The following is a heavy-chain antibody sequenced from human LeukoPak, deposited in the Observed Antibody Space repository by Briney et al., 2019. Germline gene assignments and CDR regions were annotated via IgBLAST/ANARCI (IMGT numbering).Heavy chain of an antibody. J-gene: IGHJ6*02. V-gene: IGHV3-49*04. CDR2: IRSKAYGGTT. CDR3: TRDPSSPIAAAGGYYYGMDV. D-gene: IGHD6-13*01. Sequence: PGGSLRLSCTASGFTFGDYAMSWVRQAPGKGLEWLGFIRSKAYGGTTEYAGSVKCRFTISRHDYKRIAYMQMNSLKTQATAVYYCTRDPSSPIAAAGGYYYGMDVWGHGTTVTVSS. CDR1: GFTFGDYA.